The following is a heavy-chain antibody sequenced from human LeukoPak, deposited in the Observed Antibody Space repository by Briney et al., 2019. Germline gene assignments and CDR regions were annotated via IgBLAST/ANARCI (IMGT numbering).Heavy chain of an antibody. D-gene: IGHD3-22*01. V-gene: IGHV4-59*11. CDR2: IYYSGST. CDR1: GGSISSHY. J-gene: IGHJ4*02. Sequence: SETLSLTCTVSGGSISSHYWSWIRQPPGKGLEWIGYIYYSGSTNYNPSLKSRVTISVDTSKNQFSLKLSSVTAADTAVYYCARGAPYDSSGYYYFDYWGQGTLVTVSS. CDR3: ARGAPYDSSGYYYFDY.